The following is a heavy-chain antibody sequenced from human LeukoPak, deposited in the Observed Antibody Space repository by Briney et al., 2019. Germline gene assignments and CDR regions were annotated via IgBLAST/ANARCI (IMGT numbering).Heavy chain of an antibody. CDR2: ISSSSSYI. Sequence: PGGSLRLSCAASGFTFSSYSMNWVRQAPGKGLEWVSSISSSSSYIYYADSVKGRFTISRDNAKNSLYLQMNSLRAEDTAVYYCARGSIWSSHIFLHYYYMDVWGKGTTVTVSS. V-gene: IGHV3-21*01. J-gene: IGHJ6*03. D-gene: IGHD3-3*01. CDR1: GFTFSSYS. CDR3: ARGSIWSSHIFLHYYYMDV.